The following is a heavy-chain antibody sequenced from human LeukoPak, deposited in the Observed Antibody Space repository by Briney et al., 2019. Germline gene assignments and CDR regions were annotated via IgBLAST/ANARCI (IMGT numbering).Heavy chain of an antibody. CDR1: GGSFSNYY. Sequence: KPSETLSPTCTVSGGSFSNYYWSWIRQPAGKGLEWIGRIYASGSTDYNPSLKSRLTMSVDTSKNQFSLKLSSVTAADTAVYFCARDCPYHLICGGNYYFDYWGQGILVTVSS. CDR2: IYASGST. D-gene: IGHD2-2*01. CDR3: ARDCPYHLICGGNYYFDY. J-gene: IGHJ4*02. V-gene: IGHV4-4*07.